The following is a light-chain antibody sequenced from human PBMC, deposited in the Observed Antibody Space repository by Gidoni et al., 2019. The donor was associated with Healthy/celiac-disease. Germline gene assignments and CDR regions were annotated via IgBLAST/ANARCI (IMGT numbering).Light chain of an antibody. CDR1: QDISNY. CDR2: DAS. CDR3: QQYDNLLT. V-gene: IGKV1-33*01. J-gene: IGKJ4*01. Sequence: DIQMTQSPSSLSASVGDRVTITCQASQDISNYLNWYQQKPGKAPKLLIYDASNLETGVPARFSGSGSGTDFTFTISSLQPEYIATYYCQQYDNLLTFGGGTKVEI.